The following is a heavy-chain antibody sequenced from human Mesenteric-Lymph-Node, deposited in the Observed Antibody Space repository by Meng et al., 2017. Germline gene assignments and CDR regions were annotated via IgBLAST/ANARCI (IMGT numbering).Heavy chain of an antibody. Sequence: GESLKISCAASGFTFSSYSMNWVRQAPGKGLEWVSSISSSSSYIYYADSVKGRFTISRDNAKNSLYLQMNSLRAEDTAVYYCARDRLYYYDSSGYSGQGGEVDYWGQGTLVTVSS. V-gene: IGHV3-21*01. CDR3: ARDRLYYYDSSGYSGQGGEVDY. CDR2: ISSSSSYI. J-gene: IGHJ4*02. CDR1: GFTFSSYS. D-gene: IGHD3-22*01.